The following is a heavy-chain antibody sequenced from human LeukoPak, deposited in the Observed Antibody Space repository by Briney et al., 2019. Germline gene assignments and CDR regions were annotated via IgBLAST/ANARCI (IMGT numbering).Heavy chain of an antibody. CDR2: ISSSGGTI. CDR3: ARDLRPGTTVTLDY. J-gene: IGHJ4*02. V-gene: IGHV3-48*03. Sequence: PGGSLRLSCAASGFTFSSYEMNWVRQAPGKGLEWVSYISSSGGTIYYADSVKGRFTISRDNAKNSLYLQMNSLRAEDTAVYYCARDLRPGTTVTLDYWGQGTLVTVSS. D-gene: IGHD4-17*01. CDR1: GFTFSSYE.